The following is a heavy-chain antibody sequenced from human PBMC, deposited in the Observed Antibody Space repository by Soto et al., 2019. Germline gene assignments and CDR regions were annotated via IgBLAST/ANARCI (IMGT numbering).Heavy chain of an antibody. CDR1: GFSLSTNGVG. CDR3: AHRSITGTCDY. V-gene: IGHV2-5*02. D-gene: IGHD1-20*01. CDR2: IYCDDDK. Sequence: QITLKESGPTLVTPTQTLTLTCTFSGFSLSTNGVGVGWIRQPPGKALEWLALIYCDDDKRYSPSLKSRLTITKDTSKNQVVLTMTNIDPVDTATYYCAHRSITGTCDYWGQGTLVTVSS. J-gene: IGHJ4*02.